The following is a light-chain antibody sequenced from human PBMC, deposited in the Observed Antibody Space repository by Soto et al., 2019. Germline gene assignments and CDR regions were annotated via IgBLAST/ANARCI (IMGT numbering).Light chain of an antibody. CDR3: QQYNSYWT. V-gene: IGKV1-5*03. Sequence: DIQMTQSPSTLSASVGDRVTITCRASQSISSWLAWYQQKPGKAPKLLIYKASSLESGVPSTFSGSGSGTEFALTISSLQPDDFATYYCQQYNSYWTFGQGTTVEIK. CDR2: KAS. J-gene: IGKJ1*01. CDR1: QSISSW.